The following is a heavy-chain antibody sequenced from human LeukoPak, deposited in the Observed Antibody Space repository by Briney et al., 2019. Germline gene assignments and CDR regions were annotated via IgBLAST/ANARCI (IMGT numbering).Heavy chain of an antibody. CDR1: GFTFSSYG. CDR3: ARVKERKFDY. V-gene: IGHV3-30*02. CDR2: IRYDGSNK. Sequence: GGSLRLSCAASGFTFSSYGMHWVRQAPGKGLEWVAFIRYDGSNKYYADSVKGRFTISRDNSKNTLYLQMNSLRAEDTAVYYCARVKERKFDYWGQGTLVTVSS. J-gene: IGHJ4*02.